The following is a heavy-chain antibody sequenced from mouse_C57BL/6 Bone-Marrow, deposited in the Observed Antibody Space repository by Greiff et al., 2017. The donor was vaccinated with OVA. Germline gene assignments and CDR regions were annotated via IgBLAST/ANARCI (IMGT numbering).Heavy chain of an antibody. CDR2: INPGSGGT. V-gene: IGHV1-54*01. J-gene: IGHJ3*01. CDR3: ARSRQLRLRFAY. Sequence: QVQLQQSGAELVRPGTSVKVSCKASGYAFTNYLIEWVKQRPGQGLEWIGVINPGSGGTNYNEKFKGKATLTADKSSSTAYMQLSSLTSEDSAVYFCARSRQLRLRFAYWGQGTLVTVSA. D-gene: IGHD3-2*02. CDR1: GYAFTNYL.